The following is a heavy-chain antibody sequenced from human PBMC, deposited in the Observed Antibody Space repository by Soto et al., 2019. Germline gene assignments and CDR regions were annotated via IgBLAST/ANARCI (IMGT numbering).Heavy chain of an antibody. D-gene: IGHD2-8*01. CDR1: GFTFSSYG. CDR3: ARDAHLLYRGMDV. J-gene: IGHJ6*02. Sequence: GGSLRLSCAASGFTFSSYGMHWVRQAPGKGLEWVAVIWYDGSNKYYADSVKGRFTISRDNSKNTLYLQMNSLRAEDTAVYYCARDAHLLYRGMDVWGQGTTVTVSS. V-gene: IGHV3-33*01. CDR2: IWYDGSNK.